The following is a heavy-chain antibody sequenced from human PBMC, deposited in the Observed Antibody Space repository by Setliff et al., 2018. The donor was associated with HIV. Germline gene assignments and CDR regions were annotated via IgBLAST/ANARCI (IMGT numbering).Heavy chain of an antibody. Sequence: SETLPSPALSLVAPSAIIITTGVGSASPPGRVWSGLGVIYYRGSAYYNLSLQSRVTLSVDTSKNSFSLHLTSVTAADTAVYFCARARGPPLPVLDFWGQGTLVTVSS. J-gene: IGHJ4*02. CDR3: ARARGPPLPVLDF. CDR1: VAPSAIIITT. CDR2: IYYRGSA. D-gene: IGHD3-10*01. V-gene: IGHV4-39*07.